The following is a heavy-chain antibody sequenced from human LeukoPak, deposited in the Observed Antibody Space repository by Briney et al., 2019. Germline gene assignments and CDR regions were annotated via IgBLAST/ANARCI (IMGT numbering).Heavy chain of an antibody. Sequence: GGSLRLSCAASGFTLSSYEMNWVRQAPGKGLEWVSVIYSTRTTYYADSVKGRFTISRDNSKNTVYLQMNSLRADDTAVYYCARDRDSGYDDDAFDIWGQGTMVSVSS. CDR1: GFTLSSYE. D-gene: IGHD5-12*01. CDR2: IYSTRTT. CDR3: ARDRDSGYDDDAFDI. J-gene: IGHJ3*02. V-gene: IGHV3-53*01.